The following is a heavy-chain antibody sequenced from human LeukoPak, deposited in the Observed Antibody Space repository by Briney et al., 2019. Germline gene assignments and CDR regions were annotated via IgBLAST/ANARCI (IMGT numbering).Heavy chain of an antibody. Sequence: GASVKVSCKASGGTFSSYAISWVRQAPGQGLEWMGGIIPIFGTANYAQKFQGRVTITADESTSTAYMELSSLRSEDTAVYYCARGLPTVRHGVAGYYYYMDVWGKGTTVTVSS. CDR2: IIPIFGTA. V-gene: IGHV1-69*13. CDR1: GGTFSSYA. D-gene: IGHD4-17*01. J-gene: IGHJ6*03. CDR3: ARGLPTVRHGVAGYYYYMDV.